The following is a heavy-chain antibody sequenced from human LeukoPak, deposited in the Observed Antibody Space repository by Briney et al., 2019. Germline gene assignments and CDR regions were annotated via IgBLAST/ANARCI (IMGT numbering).Heavy chain of an antibody. Sequence: RASVKVSCKASGYTFTGYYMHWVRQAPGQGLEWMGRINPNSGGTNYAQKFQGRVTMTRDTSISTAYMELSRLRSDDTAVYYCARSNQVMVRGVIITPLGYYYMDVWGKGTTVTVSS. V-gene: IGHV1-2*06. CDR1: GYTFTGYY. D-gene: IGHD3-10*01. CDR3: ARSNQVMVRGVIITPLGYYYMDV. CDR2: INPNSGGT. J-gene: IGHJ6*03.